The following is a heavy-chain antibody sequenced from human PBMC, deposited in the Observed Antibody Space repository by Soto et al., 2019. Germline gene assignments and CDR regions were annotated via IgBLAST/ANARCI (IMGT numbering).Heavy chain of an antibody. D-gene: IGHD3-16*01. Sequence: QVQLVQSASEVMKPGASVKVSCKASGYTFIRYGITWVRQAPGQRLEWMGWISPYNDQTIYAQKLQGRVTMTADTPTRTGYRQLRSLKADDTAVYYCARGGYYDNVWGKLSHYGLDVWGQGTSVTVSS. CDR1: GYTFIRYG. V-gene: IGHV1-18*01. CDR2: ISPYNDQT. J-gene: IGHJ6*02. CDR3: ARGGYYDNVWGKLSHYGLDV.